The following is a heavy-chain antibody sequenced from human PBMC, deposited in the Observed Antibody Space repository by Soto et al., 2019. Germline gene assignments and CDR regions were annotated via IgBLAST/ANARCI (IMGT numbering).Heavy chain of an antibody. V-gene: IGHV4-4*02. CDR2: IYRTGST. Sequence: SETLSLTCAVSGGSFTGNNWWTWFRQPPGQGLEWIGEIYRTGSTNYNPSLKSRVTISLDKSENQFSLKVTSLTAADTAVYYCASRDPGTSVDYWGQGTLVTVSS. J-gene: IGHJ4*02. CDR3: ASRDPGTSVDY. D-gene: IGHD1-7*01. CDR1: GGSFTGNNW.